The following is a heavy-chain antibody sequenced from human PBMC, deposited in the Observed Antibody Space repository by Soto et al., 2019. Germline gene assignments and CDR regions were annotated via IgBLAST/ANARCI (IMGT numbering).Heavy chain of an antibody. D-gene: IGHD3-10*01. CDR2: ILYDGSNK. V-gene: IGHV3-30-3*01. Sequence: QVQLVESGGGVVQPGRSLRLSCEASGFTFSSYIMHWDRQAPGKGLEWVAVILYDGSNKYYADSVKGRFSISRDNSKNTLYLQMNSLRDEDTAVYYCARDDEGGSYCDLGYWGQGTQVTVSS. CDR3: ARDDEGGSYCDLGY. CDR1: GFTFSSYI. J-gene: IGHJ4*02.